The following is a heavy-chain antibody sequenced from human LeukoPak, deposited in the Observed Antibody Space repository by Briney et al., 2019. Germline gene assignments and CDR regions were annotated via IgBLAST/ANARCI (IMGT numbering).Heavy chain of an antibody. J-gene: IGHJ4*02. D-gene: IGHD5-18*01. CDR2: VVTTGTT. V-gene: IGHV4-30-4*07. Sequence: SETLSLTCAVSGGFIGSGGYSWWWVRQPPGKGPEWIGYVVTTGTTYYNPSLNSRLTISLDVSKNQLSLKLRSVTAADTAVYFCVRGVTRGYIYADWGQGTLVTVSS. CDR1: GGFIGSGGYS. CDR3: VRGVTRGYIYAD.